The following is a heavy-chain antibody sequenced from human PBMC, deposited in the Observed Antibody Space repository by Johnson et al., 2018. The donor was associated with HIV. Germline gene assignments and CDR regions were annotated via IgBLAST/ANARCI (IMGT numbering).Heavy chain of an antibody. CDR1: FDDYV. CDR2: FTWNGGST. CDR3: AKFEGFITVNRVVGDAFDI. V-gene: IGHV3-9*01. J-gene: IGHJ3*02. D-gene: IGHD3-10*01. Sequence: VESGGGLVEPGRSLRLSCAFDDYVMHWVRQAPGMGPECVSGFTWNGGSTGYADSVKGRFTISRDNAKNSLYLQMNSLRAEDTAVYFCAKFEGFITVNRVVGDAFDIWGQGTMVSVSS.